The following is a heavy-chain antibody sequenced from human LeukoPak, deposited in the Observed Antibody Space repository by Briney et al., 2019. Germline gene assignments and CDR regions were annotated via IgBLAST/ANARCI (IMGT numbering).Heavy chain of an antibody. CDR2: ISGSGDTT. J-gene: IGHJ5*02. CDR1: GFTFSTYA. D-gene: IGHD3-10*01. CDR3: AKDRPKDYTPGSPLGNWFDP. V-gene: IGHV3-23*01. Sequence: PGGSLRLSCAASGFTFSTYAMTWVRQAPGKGLEWVSTISGSGDTTYYADSVRGRFTISRDNSKNTLYLQMNRLRAEDTAIYYCAKDRPKDYTPGSPLGNWFDPWGQGTLVTVSS.